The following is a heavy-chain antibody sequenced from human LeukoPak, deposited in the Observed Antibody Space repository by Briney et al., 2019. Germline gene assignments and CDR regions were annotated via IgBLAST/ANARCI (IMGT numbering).Heavy chain of an antibody. CDR2: INPNSGGT. CDR1: GYTFTGYY. D-gene: IGHD4-11*01. J-gene: IGHJ6*03. CDR3: ARYSKRYYYMDV. V-gene: IGHV1-2*02. Sequence: ASVKVSCKASGYTFTGYYMHWVRQAPGQGLERMGWINPNSGGTNYAQKFQGRVTMTRDTSISTAYMELSRLRSDDTAVYYCARYSKRYYYMDVWGKGTTVTVSS.